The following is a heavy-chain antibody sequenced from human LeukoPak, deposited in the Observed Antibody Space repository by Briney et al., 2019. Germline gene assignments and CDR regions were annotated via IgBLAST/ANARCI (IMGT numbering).Heavy chain of an antibody. V-gene: IGHV1-46*01. CDR2: INPSTSST. CDR1: GYTFTSYY. D-gene: IGHD2-2*01. Sequence: ASVKVSCKASGYTFTSYYVHWVRQAPGQGLEWMGMINPSTSSTSYAQKFQGRVTMTRDTSTSTVYMELSSPRSEDTAVYCCARDQHYQLPFDDWGRGTLVTVSS. J-gene: IGHJ4*02. CDR3: ARDQHYQLPFDD.